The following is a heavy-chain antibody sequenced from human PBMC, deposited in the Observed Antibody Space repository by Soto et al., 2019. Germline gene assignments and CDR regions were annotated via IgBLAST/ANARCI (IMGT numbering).Heavy chain of an antibody. Sequence: QVQLVQSGAEVKKPGASVKVSCRASGYSTTKYGTHWVRQAPGQGLEWMAWIHAANGDTKYSQNLQGRVTLTRDTSANKVYMELSSLRSEDTAVYYCAGVIRYFDFHIYVWGQGTTVTVSS. CDR2: IHAANGDT. V-gene: IGHV1-3*01. J-gene: IGHJ6*02. CDR1: GYSTTKYG. D-gene: IGHD3-9*01. CDR3: AGVIRYFDFHIYV.